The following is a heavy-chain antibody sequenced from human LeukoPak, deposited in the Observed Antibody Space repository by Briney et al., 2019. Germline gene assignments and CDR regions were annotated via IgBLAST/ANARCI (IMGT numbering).Heavy chain of an antibody. Sequence: PSEALSLTCAVYGGSFSGYYWSWIRQPPGKGPEWIGEINHSGSINYNPSLKSRVTISVDTSKNQFSLKLSSVTAADTAVYYCARAYLLGTYYYYGMDVWGQGTTVTVSS. J-gene: IGHJ6*02. CDR1: GGSFSGYY. CDR3: ARAYLLGTYYYYGMDV. CDR2: INHSGSI. V-gene: IGHV4-34*01. D-gene: IGHD1-1*01.